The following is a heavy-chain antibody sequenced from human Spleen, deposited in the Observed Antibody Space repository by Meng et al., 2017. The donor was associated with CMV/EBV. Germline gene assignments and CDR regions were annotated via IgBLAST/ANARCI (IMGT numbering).Heavy chain of an antibody. J-gene: IGHJ6*02. V-gene: IGHV1-69*08. CDR1: GGTFSSYT. Sequence: SVKVSCKASGGTFSSYTISWVRQAPGQGLEWMGRIIPILDSTTYAQRFEGRVTITADKSTSTAYMDLTRLRSEDTAVYYCARDPYIVVVPAAISIQGNYYYYGMDVWGQGTTVTVSS. D-gene: IGHD2-2*02. CDR3: ARDPYIVVVPAAISIQGNYYYYGMDV. CDR2: IIPILDST.